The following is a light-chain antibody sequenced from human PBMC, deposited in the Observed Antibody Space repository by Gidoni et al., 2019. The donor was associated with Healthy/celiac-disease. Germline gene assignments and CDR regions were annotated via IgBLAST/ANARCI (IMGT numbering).Light chain of an antibody. CDR3: QQYGSSPSMYT. CDR1: QSVSSSY. CDR2: GAS. Sequence: EIVWTQSPGTLSLSPGERANLSCRASQSVSSSYLAWYQQKPGQAPRLLIYGASSSATGIPDRFSGSGSGTDFTLTISRLEPEDFAVYSCQQYGSSPSMYTFGQGTKLEIK. V-gene: IGKV3-20*01. J-gene: IGKJ2*01.